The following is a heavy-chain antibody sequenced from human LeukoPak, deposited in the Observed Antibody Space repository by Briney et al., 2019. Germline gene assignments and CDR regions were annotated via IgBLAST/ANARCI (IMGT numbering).Heavy chain of an antibody. J-gene: IGHJ4*02. D-gene: IGHD6-13*01. CDR2: INPNSGGT. CDR1: GYTFTGYY. Sequence: ASVKVSCKASGYTFTGYYMHWVRQAPGQGLEWMGWINPNSGGTNYAQKFQGRATMTRDTSISTAYMELSRLRSDDTAVYYCARVYSNPIAAAGNKFDYWGQGTLVTVSS. CDR3: ARVYSNPIAAAGNKFDY. V-gene: IGHV1-2*02.